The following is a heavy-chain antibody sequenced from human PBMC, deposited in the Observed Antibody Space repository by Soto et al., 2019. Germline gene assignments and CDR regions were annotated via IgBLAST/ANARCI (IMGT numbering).Heavy chain of an antibody. CDR2: ISSSGSTI. J-gene: IGHJ4*02. V-gene: IGHV3-48*03. Sequence: EVQLVESGGGLVQPGGSLRLSCAASGFTFSSYEMNWVRQAPGKGLEWVSYISSSGSTIYYADSVKGRFTISRDNAKNSLYLQMNSLRAEDTAVYYCARSRYCSSTSCSAYSSSSPYYFDYWGQGTLVTVSS. CDR3: ARSRYCSSTSCSAYSSSSPYYFDY. D-gene: IGHD2-2*01. CDR1: GFTFSSYE.